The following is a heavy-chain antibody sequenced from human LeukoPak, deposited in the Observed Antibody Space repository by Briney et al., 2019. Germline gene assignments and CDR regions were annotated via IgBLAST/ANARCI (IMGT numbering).Heavy chain of an antibody. CDR3: AKDLRYHDDLTVYHTSAPFDD. CDR2: ISSTGGKA. J-gene: IGHJ4*02. D-gene: IGHD3-9*01. CDR1: GFTFSSYG. Sequence: GGTLRLSCAASGFTFSSYGMSWVRQAPGKGLEWVSAISSTGGKAYYADSVKGRFTVSRDNSKNTLYVQMNSLRAEDTAVYYCAKDLRYHDDLTVYHTSAPFDDWGQGTLVTVSS. V-gene: IGHV3-23*01.